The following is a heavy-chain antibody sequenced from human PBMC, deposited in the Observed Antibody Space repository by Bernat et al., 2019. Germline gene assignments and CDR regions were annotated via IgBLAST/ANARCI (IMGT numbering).Heavy chain of an antibody. CDR3: ARDTPRGCTGGVCKSYYYYYMDV. J-gene: IGHJ6*03. V-gene: IGHV3-21*01. CDR2: ISSSSSYI. Sequence: EMQLVESGGGLVKPGGSLRLSCAASGFTFSSYSMNWVRQAPGKGLEWVSSISSSSSYIYYADSVKGRLTISRDNAKNSLYLQMNSLRAEDTAVYYCARDTPRGCTGGVCKSYYYYYMDVWGKGTTVTVSS. CDR1: GFTFSSYS. D-gene: IGHD2-8*02.